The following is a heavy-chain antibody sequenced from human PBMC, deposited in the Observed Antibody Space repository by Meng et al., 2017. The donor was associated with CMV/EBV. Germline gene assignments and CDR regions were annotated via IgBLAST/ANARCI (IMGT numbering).Heavy chain of an antibody. CDR2: FDPEDGET. D-gene: IGHD2-15*01. J-gene: IGHJ3*01. Sequence: ASVKVSCKVSGYTLTELSIHWVRQAPGKGLEWMGSFDPEDGETIYAQKFQGRVTVTEDTSTDTAYMGLSSLRSEDTAVYYCATVLLVVVAATHAFDFWGQGTMVTVSS. V-gene: IGHV1-24*01. CDR3: ATVLLVVVAATHAFDF. CDR1: GYTLTELS.